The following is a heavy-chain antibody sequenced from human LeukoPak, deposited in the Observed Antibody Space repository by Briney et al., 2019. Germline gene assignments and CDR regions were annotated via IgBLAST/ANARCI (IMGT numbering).Heavy chain of an antibody. J-gene: IGHJ3*02. CDR1: GFTVSSNY. CDR3: ARGLAAAGDAFDI. Sequence: TGGSLGLSCAASGFTVSSNYMSWVRQAPGKGLEWVSVIYSGGSTYYADSVKGRFTISRDNSKNTLYLQMNSLRAEDTAVYYCARGLAAAGDAFDIWGQGTMVTVSS. V-gene: IGHV3-66*01. D-gene: IGHD6-13*01. CDR2: IYSGGST.